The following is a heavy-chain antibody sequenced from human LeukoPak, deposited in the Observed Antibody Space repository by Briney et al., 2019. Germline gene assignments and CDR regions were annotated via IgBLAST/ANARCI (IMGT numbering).Heavy chain of an antibody. CDR1: GFTFSSYA. J-gene: IGHJ4*02. CDR2: ISYDGSNK. CDR3: ARVSRGNYYFDY. V-gene: IGHV3-30-3*01. Sequence: GGSLRLSCAASGFTFSSYAMHWVRQAPGKGLEWVAVISYDGSNKYYADSVEGRFTISRDNAKNTLYLQMNSLRAEDTAVYYCARVSRGNYYFDYWGPGTLVTVSS.